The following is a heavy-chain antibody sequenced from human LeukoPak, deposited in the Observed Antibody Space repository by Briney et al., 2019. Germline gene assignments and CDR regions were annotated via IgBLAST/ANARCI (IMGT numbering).Heavy chain of an antibody. J-gene: IGHJ5*01. CDR3: TQGGTKAYS. V-gene: IGHV3-15*01. D-gene: IGHD3-16*01. CDR1: GFTFSSYA. Sequence: GGSRRLSCAASGFTFSSYAMTWVRQAPGQGLEWVGRIKSKIDGGTTDYAATVKGRFIISRDDSEKTLSLQMNSLKSEDTAVYYCTQGGTKAYSRGQGTLVTVSS. CDR2: IKSKIDGGTT.